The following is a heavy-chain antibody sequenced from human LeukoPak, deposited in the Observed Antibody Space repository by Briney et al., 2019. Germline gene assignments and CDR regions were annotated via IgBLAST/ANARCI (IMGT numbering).Heavy chain of an antibody. CDR2: ISGSGGST. CDR1: GFTVSSNY. D-gene: IGHD6-13*01. V-gene: IGHV3-23*01. J-gene: IGHJ5*02. Sequence: GGSLRLSCAASGFTVSSNYMSWVRQAPGKGLEWVSAISGSGGSTYYADSVKGRFTISRDNSKNTLYLQMNSLRAEDTAVYYCAKDRQQLINNWFDPWGQGTLVTVSS. CDR3: AKDRQQLINNWFDP.